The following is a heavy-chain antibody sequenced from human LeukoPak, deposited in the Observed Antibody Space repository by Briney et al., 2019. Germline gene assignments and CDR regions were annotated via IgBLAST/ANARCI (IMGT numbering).Heavy chain of an antibody. D-gene: IGHD5-12*01. J-gene: IGHJ4*02. CDR2: IHSDGGTT. V-gene: IGHV3-74*01. CDR3: ARDIYSGAE. CDR1: GFTFSDYW. Sequence: GGSLRLSCAASGFTFSDYWIHWVRQAPGKGLVWVSLIHSDGGTTNYADSVKGRFTISRDNAKNTVYLQMNSLRDEDTAVHYWARDIYSGAEWGQGTLVTVSS.